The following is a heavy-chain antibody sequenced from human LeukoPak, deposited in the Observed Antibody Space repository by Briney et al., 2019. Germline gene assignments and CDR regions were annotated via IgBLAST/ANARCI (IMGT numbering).Heavy chain of an antibody. D-gene: IGHD2-2*01. Sequence: SVKVSCKASGGTFSSYAISWVRQAPGQGLEWMGGIIPIFGTANYTQKFQGRVTITADKSTSTAYMELSSLRSEDTAVYHCASGLGYCSSTSCYALGYWGQGTLVTVSS. CDR3: ASGLGYCSSTSCYALGY. V-gene: IGHV1-69*06. CDR2: IIPIFGTA. CDR1: GGTFSSYA. J-gene: IGHJ4*02.